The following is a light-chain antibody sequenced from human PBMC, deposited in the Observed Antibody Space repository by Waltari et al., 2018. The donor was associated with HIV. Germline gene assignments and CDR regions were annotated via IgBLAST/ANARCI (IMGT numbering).Light chain of an antibody. J-gene: IGLJ3*02. CDR2: WNS. CDR1: RSNTGSHS. Sequence: SVLTQPPSASRTPGQRVTISCSGSRSNTGSHSVSCYHYFPGATPKLLIYWNSQRPSGVPDRFSGSKSGTSASLAISGLRLEDETDYYCASWDDSLSGWVFGGGTKVTVL. CDR3: ASWDDSLSGWV. V-gene: IGLV1-47*01.